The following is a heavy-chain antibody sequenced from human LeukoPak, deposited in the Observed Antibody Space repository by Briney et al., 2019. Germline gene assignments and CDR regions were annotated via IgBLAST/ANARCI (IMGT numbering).Heavy chain of an antibody. CDR1: GFTFSSYS. Sequence: GGTLRLSCAASGFTFSSYSMNWVRQAPGKGLEWVSSISSSSSYIYYADSVKGLFTISRDNAKNSLYLQMNSLRAEDTAVYYCARDMDSGSPYDYWGQGTLVTVPS. CDR3: ARDMDSGSPYDY. D-gene: IGHD1-1*01. J-gene: IGHJ4*02. V-gene: IGHV3-21*01. CDR2: ISSSSSYI.